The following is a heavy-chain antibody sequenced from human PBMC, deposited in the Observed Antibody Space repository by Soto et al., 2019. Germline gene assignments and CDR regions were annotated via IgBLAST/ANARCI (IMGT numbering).Heavy chain of an antibody. CDR1: GGSFKSGSYS. CDR2: VYHTGRT. CDR3: GRDFALFGP. J-gene: IGHJ4*03. D-gene: IGHD3-16*01. Sequence: QVQLQESGPGLVKPSETLSLTCTVSGGSFKSGSYSWSWIRQPPGKGLEWIGYVYHTGRTSYNPSLKRRVFLSMDTAKNPFPLKLGSLAGAETAGYFLGRDFALFGPWGQGDLVT. V-gene: IGHV4-61*01.